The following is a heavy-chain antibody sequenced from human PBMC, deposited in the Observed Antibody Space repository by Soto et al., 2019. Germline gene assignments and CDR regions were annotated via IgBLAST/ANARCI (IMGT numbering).Heavy chain of an antibody. D-gene: IGHD6-19*01. V-gene: IGHV1-69*01. Sequence: QVQLVQSGAEVKKPGSSVKVSCKASGGTFSSYAISWVRQAPGQGLEWMGGIIPIFGTANYAQKFQGRGTITADESTSTAYMELSSLRSDDTAVYYCARAGIAVAGTAYYYYYGMDVWGQGTTVTVSS. CDR2: IIPIFGTA. J-gene: IGHJ6*02. CDR1: GGTFSSYA. CDR3: ARAGIAVAGTAYYYYYGMDV.